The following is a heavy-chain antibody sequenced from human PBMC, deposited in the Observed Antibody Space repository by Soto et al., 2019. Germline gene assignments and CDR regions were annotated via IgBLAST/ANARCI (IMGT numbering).Heavy chain of an antibody. V-gene: IGHV4-39*01. D-gene: IGHD3-3*01. Sequence: QLQLQESGPGLVKPSETLSLTCTVSGGSISSSSYYWGWIRQPPGKGLEWIGSIYYSGSTYYNPSLQSRVTISVDTSKNQFSLKLSSVTAADTAVYYWARHQENGVLRFLEWLPFDYWGQGTLVTVSS. J-gene: IGHJ4*02. CDR1: GGSISSSSYY. CDR2: IYYSGST. CDR3: ARHQENGVLRFLEWLPFDY.